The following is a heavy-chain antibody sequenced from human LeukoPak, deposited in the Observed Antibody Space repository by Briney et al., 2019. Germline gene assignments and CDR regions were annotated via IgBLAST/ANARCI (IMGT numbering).Heavy chain of an antibody. V-gene: IGHV4-34*01. CDR3: ARGPLLLWFGELLPNYNWFDP. J-gene: IGHJ5*02. CDR2: INHSGST. CDR1: GGSFSGYY. D-gene: IGHD3-10*01. Sequence: SETLSLTCAVYGGSFSGYYWSWIRQPPGKGLEWIGEINHSGSTNYNPSLKSRVTISVDTSKNQFPLKLSSVTAADTAVYYCARGPLLLWFGELLPNYNWFDPWGQGTLVTVSS.